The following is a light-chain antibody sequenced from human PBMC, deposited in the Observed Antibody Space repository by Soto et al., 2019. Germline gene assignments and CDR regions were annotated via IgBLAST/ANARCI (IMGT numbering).Light chain of an antibody. V-gene: IGKV3-20*01. CDR1: QSVTSK. J-gene: IGKJ5*01. Sequence: EVVLTQSPGTLSLSPGDRATLSCGASQSVTSKLAWYQQKPCQAPRLLISGASNRATGIPDRFSGSGSGTDFTLTISRLEPDDFALYFCQQYGGSPITFGLGTRLEI. CDR3: QQYGGSPIT. CDR2: GAS.